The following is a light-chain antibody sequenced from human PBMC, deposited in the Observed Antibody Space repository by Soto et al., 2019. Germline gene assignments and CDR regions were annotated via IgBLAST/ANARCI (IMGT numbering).Light chain of an antibody. J-gene: IGKJ1*01. CDR3: QQRSSWPWT. CDR1: QSVRSS. V-gene: IGKV3-11*01. Sequence: EILLTQSPATLSLSPGERATLSCRASQSVRSSLAWYQQKPGQAPRLLIYDASTRATGIPGRFSGSGSGTDFTLTISNLEPEDVAVDYCQQRSSWPWTFGQGAKVEIK. CDR2: DAS.